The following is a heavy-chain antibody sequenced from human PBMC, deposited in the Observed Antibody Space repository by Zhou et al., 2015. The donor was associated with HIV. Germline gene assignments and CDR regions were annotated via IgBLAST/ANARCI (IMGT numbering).Heavy chain of an antibody. CDR3: ARERGGATRPGWRYFDL. CDR1: GGSFSTDG. Sequence: QVQLVQSGAEVKKPGASVKVSCKASGGSFSTDGIRWVRQAPGQGLEWVGGIIPVFGTTKNAQKFQGRVTITADRSTSTACMDLRSLRFEDTAVYYCARERGGATRPGWRYFDLWGRGTLVTVSS. CDR2: IIPVFGTT. V-gene: IGHV1-69*06. D-gene: IGHD6-6*01. J-gene: IGHJ2*01.